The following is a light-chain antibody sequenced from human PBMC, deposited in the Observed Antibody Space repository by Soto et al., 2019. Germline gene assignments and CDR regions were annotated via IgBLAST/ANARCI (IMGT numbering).Light chain of an antibody. CDR3: SSYTVSVAPSV. CDR2: EVT. J-gene: IGLJ1*01. CDR1: SSDVGNGYDS. Sequence: QSVLTQPASVSGSPGQSITISCSGSSSDVGNGYDSVSWYQQHPGKAPKLIIYEVTNRPSGVSSRFSGSKYGNTASLTISGLQAEDEADYYCSSYTVSVAPSVFGTGTKVTVL. V-gene: IGLV2-14*01.